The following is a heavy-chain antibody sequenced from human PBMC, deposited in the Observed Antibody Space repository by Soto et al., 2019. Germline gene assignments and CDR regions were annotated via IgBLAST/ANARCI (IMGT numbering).Heavy chain of an antibody. CDR3: ARVGGSGTISSRFDY. CDR2: INHSGST. Sequence: XETLPVTSTVYGWPFSGYYWSWILQPPGKGLEWIGEINHSGSTNYNPSLKSRVTISVDTSKNQFSLKLSSVTAADTAVYYCARVGGSGTISSRFDYWRQGHLATVSS. D-gene: IGHD3-10*01. V-gene: IGHV4-34*01. CDR1: GWPFSGYY. J-gene: IGHJ4*02.